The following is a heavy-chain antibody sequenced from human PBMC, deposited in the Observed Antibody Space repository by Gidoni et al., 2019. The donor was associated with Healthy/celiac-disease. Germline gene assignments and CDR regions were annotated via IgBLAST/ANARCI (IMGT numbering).Heavy chain of an antibody. CDR2: IDWDDDK. CDR1: GFSLSPSGIR. V-gene: IGHV2-70*04. J-gene: IGHJ4*02. Sequence: HVTLKVSGPALVKPTQTLTLTCPFSGFSLSPSGIRVSLIRQPPGKALEWLARIDWDDDKFYSTSLKTRLTISKDTSKNQVVLTMTNMDPVDTATYYCARVWFGDLAFDYWGQGTLVTVSS. D-gene: IGHD3-10*01. CDR3: ARVWFGDLAFDY.